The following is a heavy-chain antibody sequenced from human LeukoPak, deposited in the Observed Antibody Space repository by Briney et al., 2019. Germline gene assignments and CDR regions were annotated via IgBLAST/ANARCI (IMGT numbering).Heavy chain of an antibody. V-gene: IGHV3-23*01. J-gene: IGHJ4*02. CDR2: ISGSGDST. D-gene: IGHD3-22*01. CDR3: AKRGLDYYDSSGYDGY. CDR1: GFTFSSYA. Sequence: PGGTLRLSCAASGFTFSSYAMSWVRQAPGKGLEWVSAISGSGDSTYYADSVKGRFTISRDNSKNTLYLQMNSLRAEDTAVYYCAKRGLDYYDSSGYDGYWGQGTLVTVSS.